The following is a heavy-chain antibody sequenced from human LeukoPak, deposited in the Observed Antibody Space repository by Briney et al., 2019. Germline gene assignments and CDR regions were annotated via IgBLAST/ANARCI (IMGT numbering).Heavy chain of an antibody. CDR3: AKGSPYCSSTSCFDY. CDR1: GFTFSSYA. Sequence: PGGSLRLSCAASGFTFSSYAMSWVRQAPGRGLEWVSAISGSGGSTYYADSVKGRFTISRDNSKNTLYLQMNSLRAEDTAVYYCAKGSPYCSSTSCFDYWGQGTLVTVSS. V-gene: IGHV3-23*01. D-gene: IGHD2-2*01. J-gene: IGHJ4*02. CDR2: ISGSGGST.